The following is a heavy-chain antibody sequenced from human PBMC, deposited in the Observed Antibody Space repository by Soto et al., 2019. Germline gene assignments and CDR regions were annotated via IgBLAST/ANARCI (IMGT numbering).Heavy chain of an antibody. Sequence: QVQLVESGGSVVQPGGSLRLSCAASGFTFSYYGMHWVRQAPGQYLEWVAVIGYDGTNKYYADSVKGRFTISRDDSKKTLYLQMNSLRDDETAVYYCARDDCPTPSCFGYWGQGTLVTVSS. CDR1: GFTFSYYG. CDR2: IGYDGTNK. CDR3: ARDDCPTPSCFGY. D-gene: IGHD2-15*01. J-gene: IGHJ4*02. V-gene: IGHV3-33*01.